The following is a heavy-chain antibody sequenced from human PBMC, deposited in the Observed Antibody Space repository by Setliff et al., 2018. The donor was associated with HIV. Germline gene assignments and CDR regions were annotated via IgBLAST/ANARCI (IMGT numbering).Heavy chain of an antibody. Sequence: SETLSLTCAVYGGSFSGYYWSWIRQPAGMGLEWIGRFDSSGGTDYNPSLKSRVTISKDTSKNQLSLKLTSVTAADTAVYFCAGDYAGSGRPFDYWGQGTLVTVSS. CDR2: FDSSGGT. CDR1: GGSFSGYY. V-gene: IGHV4-59*10. D-gene: IGHD4-17*01. J-gene: IGHJ4*02. CDR3: AGDYAGSGRPFDY.